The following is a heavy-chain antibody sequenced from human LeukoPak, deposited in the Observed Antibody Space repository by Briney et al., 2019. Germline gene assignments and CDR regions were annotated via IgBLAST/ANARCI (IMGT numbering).Heavy chain of an antibody. V-gene: IGHV3-23*01. CDR1: GFTFSSYA. Sequence: GGSLRLSCAASGFTFSSYAMSWVRQAPGKGLEWVSAISGSGGSTYYADSVKGRFTISRDNSKNTLYLQMNSLRAEDTAVYYCAKVGHYYDSSGYHYWGQGTPVTVSS. CDR3: AKVGHYYDSSGYHY. D-gene: IGHD3-22*01. CDR2: ISGSGGST. J-gene: IGHJ4*02.